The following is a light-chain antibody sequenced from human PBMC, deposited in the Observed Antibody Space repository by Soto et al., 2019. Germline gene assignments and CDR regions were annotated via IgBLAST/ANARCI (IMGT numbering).Light chain of an antibody. CDR1: SSDVGGYNY. J-gene: IGLJ2*01. V-gene: IGLV2-14*01. Sequence: QSALTQPASVSGSPGQSITISCTGTSSDVGGYNYVSWYQHHPGKAPKLMIYEVTNRPSGISNRFSGSKSGNTASLTISGLQAEDEANYYCSSYTTSSTLVLFGGGTKLT. CDR3: SSYTTSSTLVL. CDR2: EVT.